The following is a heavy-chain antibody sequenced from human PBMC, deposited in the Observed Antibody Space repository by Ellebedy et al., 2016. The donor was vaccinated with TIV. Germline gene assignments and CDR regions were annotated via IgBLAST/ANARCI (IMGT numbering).Heavy chain of an antibody. CDR3: SSGYSYRYYFDF. D-gene: IGHD5-18*01. Sequence: AASVKVSCKAFGFIFTNYGISWVRQAPGQGLEWMGWISDYNDNTNYAENLQGRVTMSTDTSTTTAYMELRGLTSDDTAVYFFSSGYSYRYYFDFWGQGTLVTVSS. J-gene: IGHJ4*02. CDR1: GFIFTNYG. V-gene: IGHV1-18*04. CDR2: ISDYNDNT.